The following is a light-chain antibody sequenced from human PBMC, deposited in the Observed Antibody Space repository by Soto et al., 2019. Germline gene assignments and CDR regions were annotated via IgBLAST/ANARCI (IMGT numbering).Light chain of an antibody. CDR1: QSVSSD. CDR3: QQYNKWPPLT. Sequence: EIVMTQSPATLSVSPGERASLSCRASQSVSSDLAWYQQKPGQAPRLLIYDASTRATGIPVRFSGSGSGTEFTLTISSLQSEDFALYYCQQYNKWPPLTFGGGTKVEI. J-gene: IGKJ4*01. CDR2: DAS. V-gene: IGKV3-15*01.